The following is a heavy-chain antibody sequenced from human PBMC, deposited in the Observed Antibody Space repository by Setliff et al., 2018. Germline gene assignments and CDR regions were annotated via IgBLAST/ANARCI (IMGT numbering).Heavy chain of an antibody. J-gene: IGHJ4*01. CDR1: GFTFSNAW. V-gene: IGHV3-48*01. CDR2: ISGSSSTI. D-gene: IGHD4-4*01. Sequence: GGSLRLSCAASGFTFSNAWMNWVRQAPGKGLEWVSSISGSSSTIYYADSVKGRFTISRDNSRNTLYLQMKSLRAEDTAIYYCATSTITTYYFDYWGHGTLVTVSS. CDR3: ATSTITTYYFDY.